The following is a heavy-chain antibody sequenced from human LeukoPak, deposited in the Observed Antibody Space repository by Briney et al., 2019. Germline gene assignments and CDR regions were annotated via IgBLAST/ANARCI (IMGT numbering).Heavy chain of an antibody. J-gene: IGHJ4*02. Sequence: GGSLRLSCSPSGFTFSSYAMHWVRRAPGRGLEYVSAISSNGGSTYYADSVKGRFTISRDNSKNTLYLQMSSLRAEDTAVYYCVKDLAVAATPILDYWGQGTLVTVSS. D-gene: IGHD2-15*01. CDR2: ISSNGGST. CDR3: VKDLAVAATPILDY. V-gene: IGHV3-64D*06. CDR1: GFTFSSYA.